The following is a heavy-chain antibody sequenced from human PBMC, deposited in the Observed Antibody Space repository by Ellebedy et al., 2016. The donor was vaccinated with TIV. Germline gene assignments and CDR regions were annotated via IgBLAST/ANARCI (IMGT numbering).Heavy chain of an antibody. CDR1: GFTFNSYA. J-gene: IGHJ4*02. CDR2: VSYHGSSQ. CDR3: ARGETTSDWYGIDH. V-gene: IGHV3-30*14. Sequence: GESLKISCAASGFTFNSYAMHWVRQAPGKGLEWVAVVSYHGSSQYYADSVKGRFTISRDNSKNTLYLQMNSLRVEDTAVYYCARGETTSDWYGIDHWGQGTLVTVSS. D-gene: IGHD6-19*01.